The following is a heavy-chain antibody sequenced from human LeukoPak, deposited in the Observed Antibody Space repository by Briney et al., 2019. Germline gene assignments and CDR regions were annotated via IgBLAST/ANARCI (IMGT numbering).Heavy chain of an antibody. D-gene: IGHD2/OR15-2a*01. CDR3: ARVQDYLLYGPFDI. Sequence: GGSLRLSCEASGFTFSSYGMHWVRQAPGKGLEWVAVIWYDGSNKYYADSVKGRFTISRDNSKNTLHLQMNSLRAEDTAVYYCARVQDYLLYGPFDIWGQGTMVTVSS. CDR1: GFTFSSYG. J-gene: IGHJ3*02. CDR2: IWYDGSNK. V-gene: IGHV3-33*01.